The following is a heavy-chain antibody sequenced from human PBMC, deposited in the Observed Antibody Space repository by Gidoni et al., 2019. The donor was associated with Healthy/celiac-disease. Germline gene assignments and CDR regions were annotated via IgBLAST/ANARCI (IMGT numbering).Heavy chain of an antibody. V-gene: IGHV4-39*01. J-gene: IGHJ4*02. Sequence: QLQLQESGPGLVKPSETLSLTCTVSGGSISSSSYYWGWIRQPPGKGLEWIGSIYYSGSTYYNPSLKSRVTISVDTSKNQFSLKLSSVTAADTAVYYCASRPYGDYFSRLRIGVGAQFDYWGQGTLVTVSS. CDR2: IYYSGST. CDR3: ASRPYGDYFSRLRIGVGAQFDY. CDR1: GGSISSSSYY. D-gene: IGHD4-17*01.